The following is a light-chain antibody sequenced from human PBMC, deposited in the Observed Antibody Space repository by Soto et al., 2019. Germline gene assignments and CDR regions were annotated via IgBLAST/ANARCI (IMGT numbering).Light chain of an antibody. V-gene: IGKV3-20*01. CDR1: QSVKSSY. CDR3: QQYGSSPT. Sequence: FGLPQSPGTLSLSPGERATLSCRASQSVKSSYLAWYQQIPGQAPRLLLYGASSRATGIPDRFSASGSGTDFILTISRLEPEDFAVYYCQQYGSSPTFGQGTRLAIK. J-gene: IGKJ5*01. CDR2: GAS.